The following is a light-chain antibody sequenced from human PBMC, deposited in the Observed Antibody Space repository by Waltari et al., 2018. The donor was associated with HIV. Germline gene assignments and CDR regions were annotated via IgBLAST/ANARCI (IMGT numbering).Light chain of an antibody. CDR2: EVT. V-gene: IGLV2-23*02. J-gene: IGLJ1*01. CDR3: CSYAGTSTYV. CDR1: SSDVASYNL. Sequence: QSALTQPASVSGSPGQSITISCTGTSSDVASYNLVSWYQHHPGKAPKVMIYEVTKRPSGVSDRFSGSKSGNTASLTISGLQADDEADYYCCSYAGTSTYVFGTGTKVTVL.